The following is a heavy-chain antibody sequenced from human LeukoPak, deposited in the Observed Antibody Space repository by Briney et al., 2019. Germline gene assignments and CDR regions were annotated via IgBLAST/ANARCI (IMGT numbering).Heavy chain of an antibody. D-gene: IGHD6-19*01. CDR1: GFTFSSYS. CDR3: AREAISSGWYHDAFDI. Sequence: GSLRLSCAASGFTFSSYSMNWVRQAPGKGLEWVSSISSSSSYIYYADSVKGRFTISRDNAKNSLYLQMNSLRAEDTAVYYCAREAISSGWYHDAFDIWGQGTMVTVSS. V-gene: IGHV3-21*01. J-gene: IGHJ3*02. CDR2: ISSSSSYI.